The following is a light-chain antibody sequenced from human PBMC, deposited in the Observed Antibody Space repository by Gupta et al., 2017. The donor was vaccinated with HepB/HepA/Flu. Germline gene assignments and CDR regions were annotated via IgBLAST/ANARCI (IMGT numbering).Light chain of an antibody. V-gene: IGLV2-11*01. CDR1: SSDGGTYNY. CDR2: DVN. Sequence: SALSPPRSVSWPAGQSVTISCTGTSSDGGTYNYDYWYQHHPGIAPRLMIYDVNKRPSGVPDRFSGSKSGDTASLTISGLQAEDESDYLCCSYAGRHTWVCGGGTKVTVL. CDR3: CSYAGRHTWV. J-gene: IGLJ2*01.